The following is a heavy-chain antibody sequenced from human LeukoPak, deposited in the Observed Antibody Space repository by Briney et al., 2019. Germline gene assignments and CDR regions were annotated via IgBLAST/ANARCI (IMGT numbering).Heavy chain of an antibody. Sequence: GGCLRLACEVSGFSFRNYWMTWVRQAPGKGLEWVANINEDESVEQYADSVKGRFTITSDNGKNSLYLQMNSLRAEDTAVYYCSAGDVFDIWGQGTMVTVSS. CDR1: GFSFRNYW. J-gene: IGHJ3*02. CDR3: SAGDVFDI. CDR2: INEDESVE. V-gene: IGHV3-7*01.